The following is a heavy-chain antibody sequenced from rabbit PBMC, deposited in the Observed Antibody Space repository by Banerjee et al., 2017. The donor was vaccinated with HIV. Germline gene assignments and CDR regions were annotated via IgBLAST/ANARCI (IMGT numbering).Heavy chain of an antibody. V-gene: IGHV1S45*01. CDR1: GSDISSNA. CDR2: IYTSSGGT. Sequence: QEQLVESGGGLVKPEGSLTLTCKASGSDISSNAMCWVRQAPGKGLELIACIYTSSGGTYYTSWVNGRFTISKASWTTVTLQMTSLTAADTATYFCARDRADWGYYFNLWGQGTLVTV. D-gene: IGHD5-1*01. J-gene: IGHJ4*01. CDR3: ARDRADWGYYFNL.